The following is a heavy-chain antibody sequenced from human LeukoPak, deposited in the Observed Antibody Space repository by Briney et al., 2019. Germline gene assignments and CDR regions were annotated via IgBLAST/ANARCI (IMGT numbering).Heavy chain of an antibody. J-gene: IGHJ5*02. D-gene: IGHD6-19*01. Sequence: SETLSLTCTVSGYSISSGYAWNWIRQPPGKGLEWIAYIYHSGTTYYNPSLKSRATISVDTSKNQFSLKLSSVTAADTAVYYCVRGRYSSGWFKDKNWFDPWGQGIPVTVSS. CDR1: GYSISSGYA. V-gene: IGHV4-38-2*02. CDR3: VRGRYSSGWFKDKNWFDP. CDR2: IYHSGTT.